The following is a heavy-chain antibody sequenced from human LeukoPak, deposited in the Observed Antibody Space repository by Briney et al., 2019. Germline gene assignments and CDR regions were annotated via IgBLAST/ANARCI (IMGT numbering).Heavy chain of an antibody. Sequence: PGGSLRLSCAASGFTVSTNYMNWVRQSPGKGLEWVSLIYSISSDGSTYYADSVKGRFTISRDNSKNTLYLQMNSLRAEDTAVYYCARDLWFGGLNWFDPWGQGTLVTVSS. J-gene: IGHJ5*02. CDR2: IYSISSDGST. CDR1: GFTVSTNY. V-gene: IGHV3-53*01. CDR3: ARDLWFGGLNWFDP. D-gene: IGHD3-10*01.